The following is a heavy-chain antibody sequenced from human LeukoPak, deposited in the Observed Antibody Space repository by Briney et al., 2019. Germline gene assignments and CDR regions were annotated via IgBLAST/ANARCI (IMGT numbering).Heavy chain of an antibody. CDR1: GFTFYNTW. V-gene: IGHV3-15*07. J-gene: IGHJ4*02. D-gene: IGHD5-12*01. CDR3: ATGGYDFSY. CDR2: IKTRSDGGTT. Sequence: PGGSPRLSCTVSGFTFYNTWMNWVRRAPGKGLEWVGRIKTRSDGGTTDYAAPIKGRFTISRDDSKNTLFLQMNSLKTEDTAVYYCATGGYDFSYWGQGTLVTISS.